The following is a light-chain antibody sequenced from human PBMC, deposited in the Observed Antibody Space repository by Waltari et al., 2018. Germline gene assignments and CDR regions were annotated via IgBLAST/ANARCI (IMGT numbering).Light chain of an antibody. J-gene: IGLJ2*01. CDR1: RLGTRY. V-gene: IGLV3-1*01. CDR3: QAWDNNFVI. Sequence: SSDLTQPPSVSVSPGQTARIACSGERLGTRYVSWYQQKPGQSPLLVIYQDKKRPSGIPERFSGSNSGNTATLTINGTQTRDEAEYFCQAWDNNFVIFGGGTKLTVL. CDR2: QDK.